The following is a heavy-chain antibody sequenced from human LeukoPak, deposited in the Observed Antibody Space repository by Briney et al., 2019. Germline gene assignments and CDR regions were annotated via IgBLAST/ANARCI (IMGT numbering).Heavy chain of an antibody. Sequence: SVKVSCKASGGTFSSYAISWVRQAPRQGLEWMGRIIPILGIANYAQKFQGRVTITADKSTSTAYMELSSLRSEDTAVYYCARVALWFSFDPWGQGTLVTVSS. J-gene: IGHJ5*02. V-gene: IGHV1-69*04. CDR3: ARVALWFSFDP. CDR2: IIPILGIA. D-gene: IGHD3-10*01. CDR1: GGTFSSYA.